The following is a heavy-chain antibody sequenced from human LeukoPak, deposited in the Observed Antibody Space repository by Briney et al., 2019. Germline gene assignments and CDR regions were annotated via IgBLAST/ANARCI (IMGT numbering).Heavy chain of an antibody. CDR2: IIPIFGTA. V-gene: IGHV1-69*06. CDR3: ARGLLTGYYRFDY. CDR1: GGTFSSYA. D-gene: IGHD3-9*01. J-gene: IGHJ4*02. Sequence: GASVKVSCKASGGTFSSYAISWVRQAPGQGLEWMGGIIPIFGTANYAQKFQGRVTITADKSTSTAYMELSSLRSEDTAVYYCARGLLTGYYRFDYWGQGTLVTVSS.